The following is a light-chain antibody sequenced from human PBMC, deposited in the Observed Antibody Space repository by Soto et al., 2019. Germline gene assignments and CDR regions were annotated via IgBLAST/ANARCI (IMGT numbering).Light chain of an antibody. V-gene: IGKV4-1*01. CDR1: QSVLYSSNNKNY. CDR3: QQYYSTRT. Sequence: DILMTQSPASLAVSLGERATINCKSSQSVLYSSNNKNYLAWYQQKPGQPPKLLIYWASTRESGVPDRFSGSGSGTDFTLTISSLQAEDVAVYYCQQYYSTRTFGQGTKVDI. J-gene: IGKJ1*01. CDR2: WAS.